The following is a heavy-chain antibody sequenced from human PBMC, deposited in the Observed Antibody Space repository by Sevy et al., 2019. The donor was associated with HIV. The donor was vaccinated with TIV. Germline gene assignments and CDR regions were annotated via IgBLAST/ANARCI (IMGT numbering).Heavy chain of an antibody. V-gene: IGHV3-49*03. CDR1: GFTFGDYP. CDR2: IRSKAHGGTT. Sequence: GGSLRLTCTASGFTFGDYPMSWFRQAPGKGLEWVGFIRSKAHGGTTEYAASVKGRFTISRDDSKSIAYLQMNSLKTEDTAVYYCTREARGYGGYDQIYGLVYWDQGTLVTVSS. CDR3: TREARGYGGYDQIYGLVY. D-gene: IGHD5-12*01. J-gene: IGHJ4*02.